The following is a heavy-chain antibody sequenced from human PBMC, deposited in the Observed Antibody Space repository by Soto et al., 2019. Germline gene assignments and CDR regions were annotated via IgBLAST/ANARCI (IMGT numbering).Heavy chain of an antibody. V-gene: IGHV4-34*01. J-gene: IGHJ4*02. Sequence: QVQLQQGGAGLLKPSETLSLTCGVLVGSFSGYYWTWIRQPPGLGLEWIGQTSHRGSTDYNPSLESRVTISVDSSKKEFYLNLRSVTAADTAVYYCAGLSTAWPRDYWGQGTLVTVSS. CDR2: TSHRGST. D-gene: IGHD2-8*02. CDR1: VGSFSGYY. CDR3: AGLSTAWPRDY.